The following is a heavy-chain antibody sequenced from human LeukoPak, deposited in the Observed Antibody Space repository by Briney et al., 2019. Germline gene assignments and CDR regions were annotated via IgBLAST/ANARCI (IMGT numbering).Heavy chain of an antibody. CDR2: ISTSGSTI. J-gene: IGHJ2*01. V-gene: IGHV3-11*01. CDR3: ARDHYYGSSGHNYGWYFDL. Sequence: GGSLRLSCAASGFTFKDYHMTWIRQAPGKGLEWVSHISTSGSTIHYADSVKGRFTISRDNAKNSLYLQMNSLRAEDTAVYSCARDHYYGSSGHNYGWYFDLWGRGTLVTVSS. CDR1: GFTFKDYH. D-gene: IGHD3-22*01.